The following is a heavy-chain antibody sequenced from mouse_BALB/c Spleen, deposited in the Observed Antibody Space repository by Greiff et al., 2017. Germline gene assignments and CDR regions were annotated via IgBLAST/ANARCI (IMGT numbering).Heavy chain of an antibody. J-gene: IGHJ3*01. CDR3: GRSYDYDYGGFAY. Sequence: EVQLHQSGPELVKPGASVKISCKASGYSFTGYFMNWVKQGHGKSLEWIGRINPYNGDTFYNQKFKGKATLTVDKSSSTAHMELLSLTSEDSAVYYCGRSYDYDYGGFAYWGQGTLVTVSA. CDR2: INPYNGDT. D-gene: IGHD2-4*01. CDR1: GYSFTGYF. V-gene: IGHV1-37*01.